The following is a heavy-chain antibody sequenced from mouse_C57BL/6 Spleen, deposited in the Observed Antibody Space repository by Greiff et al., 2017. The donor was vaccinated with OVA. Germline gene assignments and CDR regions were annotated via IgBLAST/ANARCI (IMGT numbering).Heavy chain of an antibody. CDR2: IDPSDSET. V-gene: IGHV1-52*01. CDR3: ARGLTLYYFDY. D-gene: IGHD3-1*01. J-gene: IGHJ2*01. Sequence: VKLQESGAELVRPGSSVKLSCKASGYTFTSYWMHWVKQRPIQGLEWIGNIDPSDSETHYNQKFKDKATLTVDKSSSTAYMQLSSLTSEDSAVYYCARGLTLYYFDYWGQGTTLTVSS. CDR1: GYTFTSYW.